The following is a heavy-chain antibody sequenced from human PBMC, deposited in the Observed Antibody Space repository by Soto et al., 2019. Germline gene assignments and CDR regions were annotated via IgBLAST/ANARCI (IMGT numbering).Heavy chain of an antibody. J-gene: IGHJ6*02. D-gene: IGHD3-10*01. Sequence: QVQLQESGPGLVKSSEPLTLTCTVSGGSITDYYWSWIRLSPGKGLEWLGYSHPPWASAYNPSPKSRVTVLPETSKKQLSLKWTSVTAADMTVYDCARQGFGALHGLVDVWGHGTTVIVSS. CDR1: GGSITDYY. CDR2: SHPPWAS. CDR3: ARQGFGALHGLVDV. V-gene: IGHV4-59*08.